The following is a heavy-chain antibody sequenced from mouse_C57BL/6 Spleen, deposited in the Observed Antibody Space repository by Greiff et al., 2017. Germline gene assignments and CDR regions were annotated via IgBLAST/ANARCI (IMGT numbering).Heavy chain of an antibody. CDR2: INPSTGGT. CDR1: GYSFTGYY. CDR3: ARQYYGSIYAMDY. J-gene: IGHJ4*01. Sequence: EVQLQQSGPELVKPGASVKISCKASGYSFTGYYMNWVKQSPEKSLEWIGEINPSTGGTTYNQKFKAKATLTVDKSSSTAYMQLKSLTSEDSAVYYCARQYYGSIYAMDYWGQGTSVTVSS. D-gene: IGHD1-1*01. V-gene: IGHV1-42*01.